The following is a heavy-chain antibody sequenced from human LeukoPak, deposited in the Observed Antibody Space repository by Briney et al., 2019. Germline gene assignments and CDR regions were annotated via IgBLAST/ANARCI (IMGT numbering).Heavy chain of an antibody. CDR1: GYTFTSYY. Sequence: ASVTVSCKASGYTFTSYYMHWVRQAPGQGLEWMGIINPSGGSTSYAQKFQGRDTMTRDMSTSTVYMELSSLRSEDTAFYYCASGGHIRVYDSNPYYGHYWGQGTLVTVSS. J-gene: IGHJ4*02. D-gene: IGHD3-22*01. V-gene: IGHV1-46*01. CDR3: ASGGHIRVYDSNPYYGHY. CDR2: INPSGGST.